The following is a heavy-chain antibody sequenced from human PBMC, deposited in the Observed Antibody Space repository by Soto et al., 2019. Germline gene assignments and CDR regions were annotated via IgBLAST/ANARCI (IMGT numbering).Heavy chain of an antibody. CDR3: PRGRVSLDY. J-gene: IGHJ4*02. CDR1: GFTFADYA. V-gene: IGHV3-49*03. CDR2: IRSKDYGEAK. Sequence: GGSLRVSCTGSGFTFADYALNWFRQAPGKGLEWVAIIRSKDYGEAKDYAASVKGRFTISRDDSKNIAYLQMNSLKTEDTAVYYCPRGRVSLDYWGQGAQVTVSS.